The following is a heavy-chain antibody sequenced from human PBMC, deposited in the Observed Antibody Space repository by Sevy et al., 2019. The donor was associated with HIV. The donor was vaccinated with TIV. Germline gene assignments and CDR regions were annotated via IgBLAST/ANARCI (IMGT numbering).Heavy chain of an antibody. D-gene: IGHD6-13*01. CDR3: ANSRGRYEGSSWLYYYYIMDV. V-gene: IGHV3-30*18. CDR1: GFTFSRYG. CDR2: ISNDGSDK. Sequence: GGSLRLSCAAAGFTFSRYGMHWARQAPGKGLERVAVISNDGSDKEYADSVKGRFTVSRDNSKDTVYLQMNSLRLEDTAVYYCANSRGRYEGSSWLYYYYIMDVWGQGTTVTVSS. J-gene: IGHJ6*02.